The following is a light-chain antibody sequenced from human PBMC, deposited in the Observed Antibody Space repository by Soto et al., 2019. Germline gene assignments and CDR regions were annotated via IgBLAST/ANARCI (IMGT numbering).Light chain of an antibody. CDR1: QSISSW. CDR2: DAS. J-gene: IGKJ2*01. CDR3: QQYNSYPYT. Sequence: DIQMTQSPSTLSASVGDRVTITCRASQSISSWLAWYQQKPGKAPKLLIYDASRLESGVPSRFSGSGSGTEFTLTISSLQPDDFATCYCQQYNSYPYTFGQGTKLEIK. V-gene: IGKV1-5*01.